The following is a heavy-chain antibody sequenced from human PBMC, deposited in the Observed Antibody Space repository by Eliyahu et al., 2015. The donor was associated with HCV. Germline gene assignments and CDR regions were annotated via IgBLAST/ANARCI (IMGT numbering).Heavy chain of an antibody. Sequence: QVQLQQWGAGLLKPSETLSLTCAVYGGSFSGYYWSWXRQPPGKGLEWIGEINHSGSTNYNPXLKSRVTISVDTSKNQFSLKLSSVTAADTAVYYCARGRVRPYGDYNYYYYGMDVWGQGTTVTVSS. D-gene: IGHD4-17*01. J-gene: IGHJ6*02. CDR3: ARGRVRPYGDYNYYYYGMDV. V-gene: IGHV4-34*01. CDR2: INHSGST. CDR1: GGSFSGYY.